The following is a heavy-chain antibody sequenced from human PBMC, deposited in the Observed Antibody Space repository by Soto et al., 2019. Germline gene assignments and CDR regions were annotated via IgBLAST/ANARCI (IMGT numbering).Heavy chain of an antibody. CDR2: ISAYNGNT. CDR1: GYTFTSYG. V-gene: IGHV1-18*01. CDR3: ARPRSGYYYDSSGYYLGY. J-gene: IGHJ4*02. D-gene: IGHD3-22*01. Sequence: ASVKVSCKASGYTFTSYGISWVRQAPGQGLEWMGWISAYNGNTNYAQKLQGRVTMTTDTSTSTAYMELRSLRSDDTAVYYCARPRSGYYYDSSGYYLGYWGQGTLVTVSS.